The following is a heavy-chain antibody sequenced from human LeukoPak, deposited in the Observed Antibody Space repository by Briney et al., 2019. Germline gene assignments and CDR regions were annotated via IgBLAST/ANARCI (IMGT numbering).Heavy chain of an antibody. V-gene: IGHV3-30*18. CDR3: AEDLTVTTWDYYYYGMDV. Sequence: GGSLRLSCAASGFTFSSYGMHWVRPAPGKGLEWVAVISYDGSNKYYADSVKGRFTISRDNSKNTLYLQMNSLRAEDTAVYYCAEDLTVTTWDYYYYGMDVWGQGTTVTVSS. J-gene: IGHJ6*02. CDR2: ISYDGSNK. CDR1: GFTFSSYG. D-gene: IGHD4-17*01.